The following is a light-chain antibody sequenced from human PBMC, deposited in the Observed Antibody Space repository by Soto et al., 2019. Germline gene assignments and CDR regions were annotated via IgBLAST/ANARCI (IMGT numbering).Light chain of an antibody. CDR3: LQDYNYPRT. CDR2: AAS. CDR1: QSISSW. V-gene: IGKV1-6*01. J-gene: IGKJ1*01. Sequence: IEMTQSPSTLSASVGDRLTITCRASQSISSWLAWYQQKTGKAPKLLIYAASSLQSGVPSRFRGSGSGTDFTLTISRLQPEDFSTYYCLQDYNYPRTFGQGTKVDIK.